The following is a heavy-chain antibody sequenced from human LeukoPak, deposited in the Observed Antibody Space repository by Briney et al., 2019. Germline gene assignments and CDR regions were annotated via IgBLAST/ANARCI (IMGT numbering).Heavy chain of an antibody. CDR3: ARLLDYDILTGYYTYYFDY. J-gene: IGHJ4*02. V-gene: IGHV4-59*08. CDR1: GGSISSYY. CDR2: IYYSGST. D-gene: IGHD3-9*01. Sequence: PSETLSLTCTVSGGSISSYYWSWIRQPPGKGLEWIGYIYYSGSTNYNPSLKSRVTISVDTSKNQFSLKLSSVTAADTAVYYRARLLDYDILTGYYTYYFDYWGQGTLVTVSS.